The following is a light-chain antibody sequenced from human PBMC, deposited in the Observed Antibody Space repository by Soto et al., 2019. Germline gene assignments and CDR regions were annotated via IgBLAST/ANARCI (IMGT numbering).Light chain of an antibody. CDR3: QQYYSNPLT. CDR2: WAS. CDR1: QNVLYSSNNKNY. V-gene: IGKV4-1*01. Sequence: EIAMTQSPDSLTVSLGERATINCRSSQNVLYSSNNKNYLAWYQQKPGPRPKLLIYWASIRESGVPDRFSGSGSGTDFTLTISNLQAEDVAVYFCQQYYSNPLTFGGGTKVEIK. J-gene: IGKJ4*01.